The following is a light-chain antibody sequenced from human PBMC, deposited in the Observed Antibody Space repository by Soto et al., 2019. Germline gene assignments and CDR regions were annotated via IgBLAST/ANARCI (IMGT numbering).Light chain of an antibody. V-gene: IGKV4-1*01. CDR2: WAS. CDR3: QQYYTTPRT. J-gene: IGKJ1*01. Sequence: DIGMTKSPASLAASLGGRATINCKSSQSVLYRSNNKNYLSWYQQKPGQPPKLLIYWASTRESGVPDRFSGSGSGTDFTLTISSLQAEDVAVYYCQQYYTTPRTFGQGTKVDI. CDR1: QSVLYRSNNKNY.